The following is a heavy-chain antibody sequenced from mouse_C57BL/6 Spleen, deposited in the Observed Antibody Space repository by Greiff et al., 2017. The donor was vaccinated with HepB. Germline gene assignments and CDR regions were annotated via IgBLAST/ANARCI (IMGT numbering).Heavy chain of an antibody. V-gene: IGHV1-53*01. CDR3: ARAKEGLGRNYFDY. D-gene: IGHD4-1*01. J-gene: IGHJ2*01. Sequence: QVQLQQPGTELVKPGASVKLSCKASGYTFTSYWMHWVKQRPGQRLEWIGNINPSNGGTNYNEKFKSKATLTVDKSSSTAYMQLSSLTSEDSAVYYCARAKEGLGRNYFDYWGQGTTLTVSS. CDR2: INPSNGGT. CDR1: GYTFTSYW.